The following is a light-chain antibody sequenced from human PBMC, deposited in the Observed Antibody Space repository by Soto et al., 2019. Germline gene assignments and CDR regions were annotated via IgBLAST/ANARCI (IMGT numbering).Light chain of an antibody. CDR3: SLYTSSDTYV. Sequence: QSALTQPASVSGSPGQSITISCTGTSSDVGGYNYVSWHQQHPDKAPKLLIYDVTDRPSGISNRFSGSKSGNAASLTISGLQAEDEADYYCSLYTSSDTYVFGTGTKLTVL. V-gene: IGLV2-14*03. CDR2: DVT. CDR1: SSDVGGYNY. J-gene: IGLJ1*01.